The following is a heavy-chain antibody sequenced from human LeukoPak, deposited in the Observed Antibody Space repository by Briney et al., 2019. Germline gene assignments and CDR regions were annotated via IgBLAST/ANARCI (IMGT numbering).Heavy chain of an antibody. CDR1: GYTFTGYY. Sequence: ASVKVSCKASGYTFTGYYMHWVRQAPGQGLEWMGWINPSNGDTKYAQKFQGRVTMTRDTSISTTYMELSRLRSDDTAVYYCAKNYYYDSSGYYGCFDPWGQGTLVTVSS. V-gene: IGHV1-2*02. CDR3: AKNYYYDSSGYYGCFDP. CDR2: INPSNGDT. J-gene: IGHJ5*02. D-gene: IGHD3-22*01.